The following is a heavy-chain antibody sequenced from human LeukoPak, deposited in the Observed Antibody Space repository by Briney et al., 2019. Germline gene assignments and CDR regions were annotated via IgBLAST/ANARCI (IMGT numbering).Heavy chain of an antibody. D-gene: IGHD3-3*01. V-gene: IGHV1-2*02. J-gene: IGHJ4*02. CDR3: ARLYYDFWSGYDY. CDR1: GYTFTSYG. Sequence: ASVKVSCKASGYTFTSYGISWVRQAPGQGLEWMGWINPNSGGTNYAQKFQGRVTMTRDTSISTAYTELSRLRSDDTAVYYCARLYYDFWSGYDYWGQGTLVTVSS. CDR2: INPNSGGT.